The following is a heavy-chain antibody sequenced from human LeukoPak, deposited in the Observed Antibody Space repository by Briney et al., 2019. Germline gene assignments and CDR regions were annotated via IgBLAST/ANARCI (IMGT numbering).Heavy chain of an antibody. CDR3: AKRYNLYYFDY. CDR1: GFTFSSYA. J-gene: IGHJ4*02. V-gene: IGHV3-64*01. D-gene: IGHD1-20*01. CDR2: ISSNGGST. Sequence: PGGSLRLSCTASGFTFSSYAMHWVRQAPGKGLEYVSAISSNGGSTYYANSVKGRFTISRDNSKNTLYLQMNSLRAEDTALYYCAKRYNLYYFDYWGQGTLVTVSS.